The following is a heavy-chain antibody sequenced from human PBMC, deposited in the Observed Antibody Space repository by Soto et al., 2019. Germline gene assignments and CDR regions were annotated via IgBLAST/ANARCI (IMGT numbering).Heavy chain of an antibody. J-gene: IGHJ3*02. D-gene: IGHD2-15*01. CDR2: ITAGNGNT. CDR3: AREPGVGPASLLGFDI. Sequence: QVQLVQSGAEVKKPGASVKVSCKASAYTFTNYAMHWVRQAPGQRLEWMGWITAGNGNTNYSQKFQGRVTITRDTPASTVDLELSSLRSEDTAVYYFAREPGVGPASLLGFDIWGQGTMVTISS. CDR1: AYTFTNYA. V-gene: IGHV1-3*01.